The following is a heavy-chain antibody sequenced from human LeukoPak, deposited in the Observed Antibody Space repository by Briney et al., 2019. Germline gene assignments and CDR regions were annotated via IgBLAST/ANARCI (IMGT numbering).Heavy chain of an antibody. CDR2: VSGSGGST. CDR3: AKNSGFSYGYYFDY. Sequence: GGSLRLSCAASGFTFSSYAMSWVRQAPGKGLEWVSAVSGSGGSTYYADSVKGRFTISRDSSKHTLYLQMNNLRAEDTAVYYCAKNSGFSYGYYFDYWGQGTLVTVSS. D-gene: IGHD5-18*01. V-gene: IGHV3-23*01. CDR1: GFTFSSYA. J-gene: IGHJ4*02.